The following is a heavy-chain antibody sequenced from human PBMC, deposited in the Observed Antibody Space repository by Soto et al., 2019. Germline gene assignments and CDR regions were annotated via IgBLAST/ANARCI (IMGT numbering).Heavy chain of an antibody. V-gene: IGHV4-59*01. Sequence: QVQLQESGPGLVKPSETQSITCTVSGGSISSYYWSWIRQPPGKGLEWIGYIYYSGSTNYNPSLKSRVTISVDTSKNQFSLKLSSVTAADTAVYYCARDSTNDWEYAFDIWGQGTMVTVSS. CDR2: IYYSGST. D-gene: IGHD3-9*01. J-gene: IGHJ3*02. CDR1: GGSISSYY. CDR3: ARDSTNDWEYAFDI.